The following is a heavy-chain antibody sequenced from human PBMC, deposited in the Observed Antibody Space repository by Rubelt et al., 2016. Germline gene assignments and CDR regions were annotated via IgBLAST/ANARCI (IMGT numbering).Heavy chain of an antibody. J-gene: IGHJ4*02. Sequence: QSPSRGLEWLGRTYYRSKWYNDYAVSVKSRITINPDAAKNQFSLQLDSVTPEDTAVYYCTRSISYGSGSRHSDYWGQGTLVTVSS. CDR2: TYYRSKWYN. CDR3: TRSISYGSGSRHSDY. D-gene: IGHD3-10*01. V-gene: IGHV6-1*01.